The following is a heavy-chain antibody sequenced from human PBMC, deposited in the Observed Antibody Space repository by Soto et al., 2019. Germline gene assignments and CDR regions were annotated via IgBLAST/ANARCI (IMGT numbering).Heavy chain of an antibody. CDR3: SRDRWGGRYGCRTYYWDY. V-gene: IGHV4-30-4*01. CDR2: ISYSGST. J-gene: IGHJ4*02. D-gene: IGHD1-26*01. Sequence: SETLSLTCTVSSGSISSGDYYWSWIRQPPGKGLEWIGYISYSGSTYYNPSLKSRVTISVDTSKNQFSLKVSSVTAADTAVYYCSRDRWGGRYGCRTYYWDYWGKEIIVTGSA. CDR1: SGSISSGDYY.